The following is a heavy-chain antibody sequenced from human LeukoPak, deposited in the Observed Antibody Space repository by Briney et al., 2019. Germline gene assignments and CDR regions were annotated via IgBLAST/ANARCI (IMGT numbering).Heavy chain of an antibody. CDR3: AKTHCSAGSCYFLDY. D-gene: IGHD2-15*01. Sequence: GGSLRLSCAASAFTFSRYGMHWVRQAPGKGREWVAVISYVVSNTYYADSVNGRITTARANYKNTLYLQMNSLRAEDTAVYYFAKTHCSAGSCYFLDYWGQANLVTVSS. CDR2: ISYVVSNT. CDR1: AFTFSRYG. J-gene: IGHJ4*02. V-gene: IGHV3-30*18.